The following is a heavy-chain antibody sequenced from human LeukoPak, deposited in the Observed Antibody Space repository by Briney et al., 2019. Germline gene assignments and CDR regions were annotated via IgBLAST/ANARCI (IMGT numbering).Heavy chain of an antibody. V-gene: IGHV1-46*03. CDR2: INPSGGST. CDR1: GYTFTSYY. D-gene: IGHD2-2*01. Sequence: ASVKVSCKASGYTFTSYYMHWVRQAPGQGLEWMGIINPSGGSTSYAQKFQSRVTMTRDTSTSTVYMELSSPRSEDTAVYYCASPHCSSTSCYVLGFDYWGQGTLVTVSS. CDR3: ASPHCSSTSCYVLGFDY. J-gene: IGHJ4*02.